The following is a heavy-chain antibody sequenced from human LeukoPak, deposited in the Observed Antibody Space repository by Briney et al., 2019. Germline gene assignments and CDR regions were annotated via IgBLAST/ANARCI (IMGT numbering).Heavy chain of an antibody. CDR3: ARDPGRGIAAAQYFDY. Sequence: PGGSLRLSCAAAEFTFSSYEMNWVRQAPGKGLEWVSYISSSGSTIYYADSVKGRFTISRDNAKNSLYLQMNSLRADDTAVYYCARDPGRGIAAAQYFDYWGRGTLVTVSS. J-gene: IGHJ4*02. V-gene: IGHV3-48*03. CDR1: EFTFSSYE. CDR2: ISSSGSTI. D-gene: IGHD6-13*01.